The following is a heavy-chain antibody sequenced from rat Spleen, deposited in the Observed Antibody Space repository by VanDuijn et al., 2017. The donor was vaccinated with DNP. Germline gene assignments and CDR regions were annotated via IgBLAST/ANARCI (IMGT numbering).Heavy chain of an antibody. Sequence: EVQLVESGGDLVQPGRSLKLSCAASELTFITFPMAWVRQAPTKGLEWVASISSSGDSTYYRDSVKGRFTISRDNAKSTLYLQMNSLRSEDTATYYCARGYFDYWGQGVMVTVSS. CDR1: ELTFITFP. CDR3: ARGYFDY. CDR2: ISSSGDST. V-gene: IGHV5-46*01. J-gene: IGHJ2*01.